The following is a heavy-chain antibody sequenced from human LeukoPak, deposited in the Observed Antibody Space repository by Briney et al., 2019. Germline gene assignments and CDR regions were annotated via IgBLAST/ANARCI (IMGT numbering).Heavy chain of an antibody. Sequence: SVKVSCKASGGTFSSYAISWVRQAPGQGLEWMGGIIPIFGTANYAQKFQGRVTITADESTSTAYMELSSLRSEDTAVYYCARAREYYGSGSYYTPAGYYFDYWGQGTLVTVSS. CDR1: GGTFSSYA. J-gene: IGHJ4*02. CDR2: IIPIFGTA. V-gene: IGHV1-69*13. CDR3: ARAREYYGSGSYYTPAGYYFDY. D-gene: IGHD3-10*01.